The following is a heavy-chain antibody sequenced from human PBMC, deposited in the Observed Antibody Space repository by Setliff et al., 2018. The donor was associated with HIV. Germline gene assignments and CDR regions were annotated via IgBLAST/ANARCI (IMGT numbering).Heavy chain of an antibody. CDR1: GFSVSNNY. CDR2: ISGGGGST. V-gene: IGHV3-11*04. CDR3: ARDLGYTYGHFDY. Sequence: GGSLRLSCAASGFSVSNNYMSWVRQAPGRGLEWVSTISGGGGSTYYADSVKGRFTISRDNAKNSVYLQMNSLRVEDTAVYYCARDLGYTYGHFDYWGQGTLVTVSS. D-gene: IGHD5-18*01. J-gene: IGHJ4*02.